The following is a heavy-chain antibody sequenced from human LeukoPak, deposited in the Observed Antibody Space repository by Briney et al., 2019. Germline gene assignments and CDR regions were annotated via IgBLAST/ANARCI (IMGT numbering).Heavy chain of an antibody. CDR1: GYTFTGYY. D-gene: IGHD6-6*01. J-gene: IGHJ5*02. CDR2: INPNSGGT. V-gene: IGHV1-2*02. Sequence: ASVKVSCKASGYTFTGYYMHWVRQAPGQGLEWMGWINPNSGGTNYAQKFQGRVTMTRDTSISTAYMELSRLRSDDTAVYYCAREHKIAARPPYNWFDPWGQGTLVTVSS. CDR3: AREHKIAARPPYNWFDP.